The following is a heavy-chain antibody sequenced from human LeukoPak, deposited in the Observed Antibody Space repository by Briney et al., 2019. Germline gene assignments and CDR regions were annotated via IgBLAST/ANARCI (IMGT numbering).Heavy chain of an antibody. Sequence: PGESLKISCKGSGYSFTSYWIGWVRQMPGKGLEWMGKIDPTDSYTYYSPSFEGHVTISADKSFSTAYLQWSSLKASDTAMYYCARRVGSYEYFDYWGQGTLVTVSS. D-gene: IGHD3-10*01. CDR3: ARRVGSYEYFDY. CDR1: GYSFTSYW. J-gene: IGHJ4*02. CDR2: IDPTDSYT. V-gene: IGHV5-10-1*01.